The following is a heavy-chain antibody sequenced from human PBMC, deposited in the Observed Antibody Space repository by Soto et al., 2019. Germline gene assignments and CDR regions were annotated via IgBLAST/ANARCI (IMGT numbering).Heavy chain of an antibody. J-gene: IGHJ6*03. CDR3: AKDHRYCSGGSCYSDYYYYYMDV. D-gene: IGHD2-15*01. CDR1: GFTFSSYG. Sequence: QVQLVESGGGVVQPGRSLRLSCAASGFTFSSYGMHWVRQAPAKGLEWVAVISYDGSNKYYADSVKGRFTISRDNSKDTLYLQMNSLRAEDTAVYYCAKDHRYCSGGSCYSDYYYYYMDVWGKGTTVTVSS. V-gene: IGHV3-30*18. CDR2: ISYDGSNK.